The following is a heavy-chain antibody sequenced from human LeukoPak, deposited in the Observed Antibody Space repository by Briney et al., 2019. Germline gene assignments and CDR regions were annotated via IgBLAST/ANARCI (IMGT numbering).Heavy chain of an antibody. CDR2: IYYSGST. Sequence: SETLSLTCTVSGVSISSYYWSWIRQPPGKGLEWIGNIYYSGSTNYNPSLKSRVTISVDTSKNQFSLKLSSVTAADTAVYYCTRGSIAYYYMDVWGKGTTVTISS. CDR3: TRGSIAYYYMDV. CDR1: GVSISSYY. D-gene: IGHD3-22*01. J-gene: IGHJ6*03. V-gene: IGHV4-59*01.